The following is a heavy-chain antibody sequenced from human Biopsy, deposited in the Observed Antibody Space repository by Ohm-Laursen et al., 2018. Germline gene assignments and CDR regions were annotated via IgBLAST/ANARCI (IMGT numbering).Heavy chain of an antibody. CDR3: ARRHNDGSGYHYFDY. Sequence: SQTLSLTCSVSTISITNFGDQWDWIRRAPGKGLEWIGTVSYWGTTHYNPSLTSRVTISIDRSQSQFSMRLSSVAAADTAVYYCARRHNDGSGYHYFDYWGQGIRVSVSS. V-gene: IGHV4-39*01. CDR2: VSYWGTT. D-gene: IGHD3-22*01. J-gene: IGHJ4*02. CDR1: TISITNFGDQ.